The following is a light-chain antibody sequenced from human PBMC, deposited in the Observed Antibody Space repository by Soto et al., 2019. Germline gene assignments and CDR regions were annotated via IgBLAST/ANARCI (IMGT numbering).Light chain of an antibody. V-gene: IGLV1-44*01. J-gene: IGLJ3*02. CDR1: SSNIGSNT. CDR2: SNS. CDR3: ATWDDSPNAWV. Sequence: QAVVTQPPSASGTPGQRVTISCSGSSSNIGSNTVNWYQRLPGTAPKLLIFSNSQRPSGVPGRFSGSKSDTSASLAISGLQSEDEADYYCATWDDSPNAWVFGGGTKLTVL.